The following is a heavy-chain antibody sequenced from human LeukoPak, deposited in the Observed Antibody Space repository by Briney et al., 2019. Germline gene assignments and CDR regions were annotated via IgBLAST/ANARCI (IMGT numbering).Heavy chain of an antibody. D-gene: IGHD6-19*01. Sequence: NPSETLSLTCAVYGGSFSGYYWSWIRQPPGKGLEWIGEINHSGSTNYNPSLKSRVTISVDTSKNQFSLKLSSVTAADTAVYYCARGPVAGFDYWGQGTLVTVSS. CDR1: GGSFSGYY. CDR2: INHSGST. CDR3: ARGPVAGFDY. J-gene: IGHJ4*02. V-gene: IGHV4-34*01.